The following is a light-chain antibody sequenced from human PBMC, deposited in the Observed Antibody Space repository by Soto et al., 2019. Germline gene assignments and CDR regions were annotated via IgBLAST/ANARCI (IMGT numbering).Light chain of an antibody. V-gene: IGLV2-23*02. Sequence: QSGLTQPASVSGSPGQSITISCTGTSSDVGTYNLVSWYQHHPGKAPKLMIYDVTKRPSGVSNRFSGSKSGNTASLTISGLQAEDEADYYCCSYAGSSTVYVFGTGTKVTVL. CDR3: CSYAGSSTVYV. CDR2: DVT. J-gene: IGLJ1*01. CDR1: SSDVGTYNL.